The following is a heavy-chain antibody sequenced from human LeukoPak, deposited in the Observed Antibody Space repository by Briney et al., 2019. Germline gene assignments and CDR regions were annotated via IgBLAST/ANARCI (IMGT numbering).Heavy chain of an antibody. V-gene: IGHV1-8*01. CDR1: GYTFTSYD. J-gene: IGHJ3*02. CDR2: MNPNSGNT. Sequence: ASVKVSCKASGYTFTSYDINWVRQATGQGLEWMGWMNPNSGNTGYAQKFQGRVTMTRNTSISTAYMELSSLRSEDTAVYYCARVSGIAVAGGDAFDIWGLGTMVTVSS. CDR3: ARVSGIAVAGGDAFDI. D-gene: IGHD6-19*01.